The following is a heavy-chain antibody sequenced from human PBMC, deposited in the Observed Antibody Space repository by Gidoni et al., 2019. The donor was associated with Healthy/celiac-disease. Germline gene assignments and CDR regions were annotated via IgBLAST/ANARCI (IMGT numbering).Heavy chain of an antibody. D-gene: IGHD3-22*01. CDR1: GGSFSGYY. V-gene: IGHV4-34*01. CDR3: AAYYYDSSGFDY. CDR2: INHSGST. J-gene: IGHJ4*02. Sequence: QVQLQQGGAGLLKPSETLSLTCAVFGGSFSGYYWSWIRQPPGKGLEGNGEINHSGSTNYNPSLKSRVTISVDTSKNQFSLKLSSVTAADTAVYYCAAYYYDSSGFDYWGQGTLVTVSS.